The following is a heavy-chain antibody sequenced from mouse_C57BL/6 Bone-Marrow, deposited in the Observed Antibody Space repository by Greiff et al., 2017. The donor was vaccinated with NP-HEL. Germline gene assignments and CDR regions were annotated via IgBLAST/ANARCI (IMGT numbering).Heavy chain of an antibody. CDR2: IDPSDSET. CDR1: GYTFTSYW. D-gene: IGHD2-5*01. V-gene: IGHV1-52*01. CDR3: ARGGILTDFDY. Sequence: QVQLQQPGAELVRPRSSVKLSCKASGYTFTSYWMHWVKQRPIQGLEWIGNIDPSDSETHYNQKFKDKATLTVDKSSSTAYMQLSSLTSEDSAVYYCARGGILTDFDYWGQGTTLTVSS. J-gene: IGHJ2*01.